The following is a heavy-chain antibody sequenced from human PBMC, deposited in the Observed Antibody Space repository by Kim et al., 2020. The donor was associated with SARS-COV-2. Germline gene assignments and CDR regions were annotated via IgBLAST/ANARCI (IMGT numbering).Heavy chain of an antibody. J-gene: IGHJ3*02. CDR1: GFTFGDYA. CDR2: IRSKAYGGTT. V-gene: IGHV3-49*03. D-gene: IGHD1-26*01. CDR3: TRSNSGSYYVAFDI. Sequence: GGSLRLSCTASGFTFGDYAMSWFRQAPGKGLEWVGFIRSKAYGGTTEYAASVKGRFTISRDDSKSIAYLQMNSLKTEDTAVYYCTRSNSGSYYVAFDIWGQWTMVTVSS.